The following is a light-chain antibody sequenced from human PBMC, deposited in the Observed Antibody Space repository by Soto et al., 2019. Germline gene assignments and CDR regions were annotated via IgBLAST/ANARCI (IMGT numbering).Light chain of an antibody. CDR2: WAS. J-gene: IGKJ3*01. V-gene: IGKV4-1*01. CDR3: QQYYSTPS. CDR1: QSVLYSSNNKNY. Sequence: DIVMTQSPDSLAVSLGERATINCKSSQSVLYSSNNKNYLAWYQQRPGQPPKLLIYWASTRESGVPDRFSGSGSGTDFTLTISSLQAEDVAVYYCQQYYSTPSFGPGTKVGIK.